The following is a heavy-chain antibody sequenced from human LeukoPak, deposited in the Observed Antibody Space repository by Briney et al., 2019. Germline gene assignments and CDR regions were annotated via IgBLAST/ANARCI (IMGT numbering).Heavy chain of an antibody. D-gene: IGHD2-15*01. CDR2: VYYAGST. CDR1: GGSISSGSYY. J-gene: IGHJ5*02. Sequence: SETLSLTCTVSGGSISSGSYYWSWIRQPAGKGLEWIGYVYYAGSTNYNPSLKSRVTISVDTSKNQVSLKLSSVTAADTAVYYCASLSEYCSSGSCYLGWFDPWGQGTLVTVSS. V-gene: IGHV4-61*10. CDR3: ASLSEYCSSGSCYLGWFDP.